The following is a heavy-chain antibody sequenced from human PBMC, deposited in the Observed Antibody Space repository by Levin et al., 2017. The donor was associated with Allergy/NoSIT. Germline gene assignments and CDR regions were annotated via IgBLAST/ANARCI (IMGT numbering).Heavy chain of an antibody. CDR3: ARDPGTDAESGSGF. Sequence: SETLSLTCSVSGGSISSRSDYWAWIRQPPGKGLEWIGSIYYSGNTFYNPSLKSRVTISEDASKNQFSLRLTSVTAADTAVYFCARDPGTDAESGSGFWGQGIQVTVSS. D-gene: IGHD1-14*01. V-gene: IGHV4-39*07. J-gene: IGHJ1*01. CDR1: GGSISSRSDY. CDR2: IYYSGNT.